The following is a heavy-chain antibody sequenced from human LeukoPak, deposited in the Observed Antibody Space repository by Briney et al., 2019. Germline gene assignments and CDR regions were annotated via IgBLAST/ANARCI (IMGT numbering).Heavy chain of an antibody. CDR2: INHSGST. V-gene: IGHV4-34*01. Sequence: SETLSLTCAVYGGSFSGYYWSWIRQPPGKGLEWIGEINHSGSTNYNPSLKSRVTISVDTSKDQFSLKLSSVTAADTAVYYCARAGYSYGYAKDYWGQGTLVTVSS. J-gene: IGHJ4*02. CDR1: GGSFSGYY. D-gene: IGHD5-18*01. CDR3: ARAGYSYGYAKDY.